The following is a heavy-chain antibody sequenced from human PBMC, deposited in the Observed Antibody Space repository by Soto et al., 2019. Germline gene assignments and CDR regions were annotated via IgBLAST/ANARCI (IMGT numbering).Heavy chain of an antibody. CDR1: GFSFTTYV. D-gene: IGHD1-26*01. CDR3: AKGLLAIVGTTLPRDAFNI. V-gene: IGHV3-30*18. CDR2: ISHDGSYK. Sequence: GGSLRLSCVASGFSFTTYVMHWVRQAPGKGLEWVAVISHDGSYKYCGDAVKGRFTISRDTSKNAVYLEMNSLRPEDTAVYYCAKGLLAIVGTTLPRDAFNIWGQGTMVTVSS. J-gene: IGHJ3*02.